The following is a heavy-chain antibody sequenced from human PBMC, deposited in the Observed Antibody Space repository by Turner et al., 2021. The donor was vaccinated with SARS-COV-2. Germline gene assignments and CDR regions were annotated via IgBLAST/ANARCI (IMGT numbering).Heavy chain of an antibody. J-gene: IGHJ6*02. Sequence: QVQLVESGGGVVLPGRSLRLSWAASRFSLGSHAMHWVRHAPGKGLEWVAVIWYDGSQKYHAASVRGRFTISRDNSRNTLYLQMDSLRVEDTGVYYCARHGAANGNYYYHGLDVWGRGTTVTVSS. D-gene: IGHD6-13*01. V-gene: IGHV3-33*03. CDR3: ARHGAANGNYYYHGLDV. CDR2: IWYDGSQK. CDR1: RFSLGSHA.